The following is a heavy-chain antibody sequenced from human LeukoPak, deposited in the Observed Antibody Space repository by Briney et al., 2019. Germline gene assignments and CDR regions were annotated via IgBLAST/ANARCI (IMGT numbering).Heavy chain of an antibody. J-gene: IGHJ4*02. CDR3: AREGAQDGYKAFDY. D-gene: IGHD5-24*01. CDR2: IIPIFGTA. V-gene: IGHV1-69*05. Sequence: SVKVSCKASGGTFSSYAISWVRQAPGQGLEWMERIIPIFGTANYAQKFQGRVTITTDESTSTAYMELSSLRSEDTAVYYCAREGAQDGYKAFDYWGQGTLVTVSS. CDR1: GGTFSSYA.